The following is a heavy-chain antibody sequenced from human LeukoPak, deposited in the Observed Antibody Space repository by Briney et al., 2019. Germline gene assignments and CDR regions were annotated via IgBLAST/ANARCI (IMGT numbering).Heavy chain of an antibody. CDR3: AEPEGGYYDIRPD. V-gene: IGHV3-23*01. CDR1: GFTFSNYA. J-gene: IGHJ4*02. D-gene: IGHD3-22*01. CDR2: VGGSDDST. Sequence: GGSLRLSCAASGFTFSNYAMSWVRQAPGRGLEWVSCVGGSDDSTYYADSVKGRFTISRDNSKNTLYLQMNSLRAEDTAVYYCAEPEGGYYDIRPDWGQGTLVTVSS.